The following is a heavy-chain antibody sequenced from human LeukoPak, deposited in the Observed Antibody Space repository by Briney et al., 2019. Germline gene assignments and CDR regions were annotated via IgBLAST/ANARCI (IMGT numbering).Heavy chain of an antibody. CDR3: ARDVLAYYFDY. J-gene: IGHJ4*02. D-gene: IGHD2-8*02. CDR1: GYTFTSYA. Sequence: ASVKVSCKASGYTFTSYAISWVRQAPGQGLEWMGWINPNSGGTNYAQKFQGRVTMTRDTSISTAYMELSRLRSDDTAVYYCARDVLAYYFDYWGQGTLVTVSS. CDR2: INPNSGGT. V-gene: IGHV1-2*02.